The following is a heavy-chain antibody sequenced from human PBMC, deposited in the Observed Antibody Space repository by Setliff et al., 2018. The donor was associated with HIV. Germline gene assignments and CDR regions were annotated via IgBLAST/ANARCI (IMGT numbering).Heavy chain of an antibody. Sequence: SETLSLTCGVSGYSISSGYFWGWIRQPPGKALEWIGEINESGSTNYSPSLKSRITISLDTSNNQFSLNLTSLTAADTAVYYCARFLGWRGFDYWGQGTLVTVSS. CDR1: GYSISSGYF. CDR3: ARFLGWRGFDY. V-gene: IGHV4-38-2*01. D-gene: IGHD3-3*01. J-gene: IGHJ4*02. CDR2: INESGST.